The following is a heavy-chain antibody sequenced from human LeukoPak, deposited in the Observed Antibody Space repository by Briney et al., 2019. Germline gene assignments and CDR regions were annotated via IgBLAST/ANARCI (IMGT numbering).Heavy chain of an antibody. J-gene: IGHJ4*02. Sequence: GASVKVSCKASGYTFTSYGISWVRQASGQGLEWMGWISVYNGNTKYAQNLQGRVTMTTDTSTSTAYMELRSLRSDDTAVYYCARDRWWELPYPTFDYWGQGTLVTVSS. CDR1: GYTFTSYG. D-gene: IGHD1-26*01. V-gene: IGHV1-18*04. CDR2: ISVYNGNT. CDR3: ARDRWWELPYPTFDY.